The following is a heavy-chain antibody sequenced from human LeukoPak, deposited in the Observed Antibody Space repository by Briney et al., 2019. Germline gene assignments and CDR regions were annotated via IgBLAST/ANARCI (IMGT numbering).Heavy chain of an antibody. D-gene: IGHD6-19*01. CDR1: GFTFWIYE. J-gene: IGHJ6*04. CDR3: VGGILYSSGWSCSALDV. Sequence: GGSLRLTCAASGFTFWIYETHWVRQAPGKGLVWLSYISSNMRTTYYADSVKGRFTVSRDNAKNSLNLQMNSLRAEDTAVYYCVGGILYSSGWSCSALDVWGKGTTVTVSS. V-gene: IGHV3-48*03. CDR2: ISSNMRTT.